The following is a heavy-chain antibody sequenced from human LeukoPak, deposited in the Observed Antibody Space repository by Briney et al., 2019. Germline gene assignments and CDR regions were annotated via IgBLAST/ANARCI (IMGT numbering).Heavy chain of an antibody. CDR3: ASLGVNYYGSSGYYLDY. V-gene: IGHV3-74*01. J-gene: IGHJ4*02. CDR1: GFTFSSYW. Sequence: GGSLRLSCAASGFTFSSYWMHWVRQAPGKGLVWVSRINSDGSSTSYADSVKGRFTISRDNAKNTLYLQMNSLRAEDTAVYYCASLGVNYYGSSGYYLDYWGQGTLVTVSS. D-gene: IGHD3-22*01. CDR2: INSDGSST.